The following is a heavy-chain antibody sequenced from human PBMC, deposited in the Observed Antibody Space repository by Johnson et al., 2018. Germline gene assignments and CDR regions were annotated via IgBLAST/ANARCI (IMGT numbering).Heavy chain of an antibody. CDR3: ARDGGREAFDL. Sequence: QVQLQESGPGLVKPSETLSLTCTISGGSISSDYWSWFRQPPGKGLEWIGCAYYSGSTNYNPSLKSRVTISVDTSKNPFSLKLISVTAADRAVYYCARDGGREAFDLCVQGTMVTVSS. V-gene: IGHV4-59*01. CDR1: GGSISSDY. J-gene: IGHJ3*01. D-gene: IGHD3-16*01. CDR2: AYYSGST.